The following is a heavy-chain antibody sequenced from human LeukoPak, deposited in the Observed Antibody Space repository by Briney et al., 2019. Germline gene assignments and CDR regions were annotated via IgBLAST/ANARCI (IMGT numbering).Heavy chain of an antibody. Sequence: SETLSLTCTVSGGSISSSSYYWGWIRQPPGKGLEWIGEVNHSGSTNYNPSLKSRVTISVDTSKNQFSLKLSSVTAADTAVYFCARGLSIWVFWSGYSPALQEGLSYGMDVWGQGTTVTVSS. D-gene: IGHD3-3*01. J-gene: IGHJ6*01. CDR1: GGSISSSSYY. V-gene: IGHV4-39*07. CDR3: ARGLSIWVFWSGYSPALQEGLSYGMDV. CDR2: VNHSGST.